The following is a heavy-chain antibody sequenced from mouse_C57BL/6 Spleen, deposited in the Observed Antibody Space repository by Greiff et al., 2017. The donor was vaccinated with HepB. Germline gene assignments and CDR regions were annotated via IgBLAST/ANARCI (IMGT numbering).Heavy chain of an antibody. CDR2: INPNNGGT. CDR1: GYTFTDYY. D-gene: IGHD4-1*01. J-gene: IGHJ4*01. V-gene: IGHV1-26*01. CDR3: ARAPLGAMDY. Sequence: VQLQQSGPELVKPGASVKISCKASGYTFTDYYMNWVKQSHGKSLEWIGDINPNNGGTSYNQKFKGKATLTVDKSYSTAYMELRSLTSEDSAVYYCARAPLGAMDYWGQGTSVTVSS.